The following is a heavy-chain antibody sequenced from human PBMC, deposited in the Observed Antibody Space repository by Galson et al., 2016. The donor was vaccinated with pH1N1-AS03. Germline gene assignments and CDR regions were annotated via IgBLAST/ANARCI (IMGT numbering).Heavy chain of an antibody. CDR1: GGSISSSSW. CDR3: ARASPLPSGYFDY. V-gene: IGHV4-4*02. Sequence: LSLTCAVSGGSISSSSWWSWVRQPPGKGLEWIGEIYHSGSTNYNPSLKSRVTISVDTSKNQFSLKLSSVTAADTAVYYCARASPLPSGYFDYWGQGTLVTVSS. J-gene: IGHJ4*02. CDR2: IYHSGST.